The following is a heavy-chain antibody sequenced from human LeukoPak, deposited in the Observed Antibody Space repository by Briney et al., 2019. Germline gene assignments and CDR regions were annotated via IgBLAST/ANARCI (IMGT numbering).Heavy chain of an antibody. J-gene: IGHJ4*02. CDR3: ARSPYIAAAGTSDY. D-gene: IGHD6-13*01. CDR1: GGSFSGYY. CDR2: INHSGST. Sequence: PSETLSLNCAVYGGSFSGYYWSWIRQPPGKGLEWIGEINHSGSTNYNPSLKSRVTISVDTSKNQFSLKLSSVTAADTAVYYCARSPYIAAAGTSDYWGQGTLVTVSS. V-gene: IGHV4-34*01.